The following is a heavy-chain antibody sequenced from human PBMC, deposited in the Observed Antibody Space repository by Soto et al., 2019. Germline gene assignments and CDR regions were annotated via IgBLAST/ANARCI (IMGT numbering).Heavy chain of an antibody. Sequence: SVKVSCKASGGTFSSYAISWVRQGPGQGLEWLGGIIPIFGTANYAQKFQGRVTITADESTSTAYMELSSLRSEDTAVYYCASNYYDSSAYHNAFDIWGQGTMVTVSS. D-gene: IGHD3-22*01. CDR2: IIPIFGTA. CDR1: GGTFSSYA. CDR3: ASNYYDSSAYHNAFDI. J-gene: IGHJ3*02. V-gene: IGHV1-69*13.